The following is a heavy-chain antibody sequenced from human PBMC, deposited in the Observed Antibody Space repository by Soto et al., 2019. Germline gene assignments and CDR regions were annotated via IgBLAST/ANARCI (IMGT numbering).Heavy chain of an antibody. J-gene: IGHJ6*03. CDR1: GFTFSDYY. V-gene: IGHV3-11*01. CDR2: ISSSGSTI. D-gene: IGHD5-18*01. CDR3: ARDRWIQLWSVYYYYYMDV. Sequence: QVQLVESGGGLVKPGGSLRLSCAASGFTFSDYYMSWIRQAPGKGLEWVSYISSSGSTIYYADSVKGRFTISSDNAKNSLYLQMNSLRAEDTAVYYCARDRWIQLWSVYYYYYMDVWGKGTTVTVSS.